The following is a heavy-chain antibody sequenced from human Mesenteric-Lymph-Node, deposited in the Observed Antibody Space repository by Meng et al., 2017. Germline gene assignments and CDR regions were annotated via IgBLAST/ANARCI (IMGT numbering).Heavy chain of an antibody. CDR3: ARDEDISAAGKLFGDY. CDR1: GYNFPDYW. CDR2: IDPKSGDT. V-gene: IGHV1-2*06. J-gene: IGHJ4*02. D-gene: IGHD6-13*01. Sequence: QLQVVQSGAEVKKPGASVKVSSKPSGYNFPDYWLHWVRRAPGQGLEWMGRIDPKSGDTHYAQRFQGRVTMTGDTSISTAYMELSGLRSDDTAMYYCARDEDISAAGKLFGDYWGQGTLVTVSS.